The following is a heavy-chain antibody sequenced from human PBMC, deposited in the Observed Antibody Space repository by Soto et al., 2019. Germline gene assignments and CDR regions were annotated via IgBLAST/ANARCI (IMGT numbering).Heavy chain of an antibody. Sequence: QVQLAQSGTEVKKSGASMKISCKASGYTFTSHAVHWVRQAPGQRLEWIGWINVGNGNTKYSQTFQGRVTITRDTSANTAYMELSSLGSEDTAVYYCAKRTGRYFDYWGQGTLVTVSS. D-gene: IGHD1-1*01. J-gene: IGHJ4*02. CDR3: AKRTGRYFDY. CDR1: GYTFTSHA. CDR2: INVGNGNT. V-gene: IGHV1-3*01.